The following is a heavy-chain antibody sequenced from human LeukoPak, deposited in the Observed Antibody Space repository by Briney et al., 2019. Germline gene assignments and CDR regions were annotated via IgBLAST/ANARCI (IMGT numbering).Heavy chain of an antibody. J-gene: IGHJ4*02. CDR2: ISSSGSTI. CDR3: ARMVRGVMAFDY. Sequence: GGSLRLSCLASGITFSSSSMSWVRQAPGKGLEWVSYISSSGSTIYYADSVKGRFTISRDNAKNSLYLQMNSLRAEDTAVYYCARMVRGVMAFDYWGQGTLVTVSS. D-gene: IGHD3-10*01. V-gene: IGHV3-48*03. CDR1: GITFSSSS.